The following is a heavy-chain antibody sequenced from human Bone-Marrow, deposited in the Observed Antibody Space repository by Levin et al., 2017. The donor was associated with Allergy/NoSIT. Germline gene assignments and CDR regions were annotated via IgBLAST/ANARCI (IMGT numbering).Heavy chain of an antibody. CDR3: ARGNNYFDS. Sequence: KASETLSLTCAISGDSVSRDSTAWNWLRQSPSAGLEWLGRTRYRSNFYTDYAGSVQSRIKISTDTSKNQISLQLLSATPEDTAVYFCARGNNYFDSWGQGTPVTVSS. CDR1: GDSVSRDSTA. V-gene: IGHV6-1*01. CDR2: TRYRSNFYT. J-gene: IGHJ4*02.